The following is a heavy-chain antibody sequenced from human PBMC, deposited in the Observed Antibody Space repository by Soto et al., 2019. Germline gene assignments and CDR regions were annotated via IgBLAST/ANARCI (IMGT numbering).Heavy chain of an antibody. CDR1: GFTFSSYS. J-gene: IGHJ5*02. D-gene: IGHD6-6*01. CDR3: ARARIAARVFDP. CDR2: ISSSSSYI. V-gene: IGHV3-21*01. Sequence: EVQLVESGGGLVKPGGSLRLSCAASGFTFSSYSMNWVRQAPGKGLEWVSSISSSSSYIYYADSVKGRFTISRDNAKKSLYLQMNSLRAEDTAVYYCARARIAARVFDPWGQGTLVTVSS.